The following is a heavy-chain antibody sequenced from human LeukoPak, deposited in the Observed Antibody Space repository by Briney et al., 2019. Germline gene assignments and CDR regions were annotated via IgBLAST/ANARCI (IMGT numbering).Heavy chain of an antibody. CDR2: IYYSGST. J-gene: IGHJ4*02. CDR1: GGSISSYY. D-gene: IGHD3-9*01. CDR3: ARGAPARAYYDILTGFNY. Sequence: SETLSLTCTVSGGSISSYYWGWIRQPPGKGLEWIGYIYYSGSTNYNPSLKSRVTISVDTSKNQFSLKLSSVTAADTAVYYCARGAPARAYYDILTGFNYWGQGTLVTVSS. V-gene: IGHV4-59*01.